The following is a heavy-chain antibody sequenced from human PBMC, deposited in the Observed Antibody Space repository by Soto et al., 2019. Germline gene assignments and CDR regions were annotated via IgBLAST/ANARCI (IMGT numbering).Heavy chain of an antibody. CDR1: GFTFSSYA. D-gene: IGHD3-22*01. CDR3: ARDRDTMIVVAVSFDY. CDR2: ISYDGSNK. Sequence: GGSLRLSCAASGFTFSSYAMHWVRQAPGKGLEWVAVISYDGSNKYYADSVKGRFTISRDNSKNTLYLQMNSLRAEDTAVYYCARDRDTMIVVAVSFDYWGQGTLVSVSS. V-gene: IGHV3-30-3*01. J-gene: IGHJ4*02.